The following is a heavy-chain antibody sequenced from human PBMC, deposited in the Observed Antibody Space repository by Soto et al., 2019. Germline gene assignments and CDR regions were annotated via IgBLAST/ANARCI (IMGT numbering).Heavy chain of an antibody. Sequence: GGCLRLSCAAAGFIFNEYGMHWVRQAPGKGLEWVAVIWYDGSNKYYADSVRGRFTFSRDNSRNTMSLQMNSLRVEDTAIYYCARWGCSGSNCNLNQRSFDLWGQGTLVTVSS. CDR1: GFIFNEYG. V-gene: IGHV3-33*01. CDR3: ARWGCSGSNCNLNQRSFDL. CDR2: IWYDGSNK. J-gene: IGHJ4*02. D-gene: IGHD2-15*01.